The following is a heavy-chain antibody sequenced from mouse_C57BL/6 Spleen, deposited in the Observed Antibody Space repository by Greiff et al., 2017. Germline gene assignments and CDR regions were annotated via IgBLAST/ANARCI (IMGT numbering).Heavy chain of an antibody. J-gene: IGHJ2*01. CDR3: ARYYYGSSPDD. V-gene: IGHV14-2*01. Sequence: VQLQQSGAELVKPGASVKLSCTASGFNITDYYMHWVKQRTEQGLEWIGRIDPEDGETKYAQNFQGKAPIPVDPSSNTAYLQRSSLTSEDTAVYYSARYYYGSSPDDWGQGTTLTVSA. D-gene: IGHD1-1*01. CDR1: GFNITDYY. CDR2: IDPEDGET.